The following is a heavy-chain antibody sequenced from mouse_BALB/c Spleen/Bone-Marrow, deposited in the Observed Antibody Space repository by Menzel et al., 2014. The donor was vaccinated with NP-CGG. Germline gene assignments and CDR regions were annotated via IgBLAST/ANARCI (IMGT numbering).Heavy chain of an antibody. Sequence: EVKLVESGGGLMKPGGSLKLSCAASGFTFSDYYMYWVRQTPEKRLEWVATISDGGTYSYYADSVKGRFTISRDNAKSKLYLQMNSLKSEDTAMYYCAREMGDYWGQGTTLTVSS. V-gene: IGHV5-4*02. J-gene: IGHJ2*01. CDR1: GFTFSDYY. CDR2: ISDGGTYS. CDR3: AREMGDY.